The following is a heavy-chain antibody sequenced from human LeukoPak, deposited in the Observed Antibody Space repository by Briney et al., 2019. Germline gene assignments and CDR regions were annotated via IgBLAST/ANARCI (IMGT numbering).Heavy chain of an antibody. Sequence: GGSLRLSCAASGFTVSSNCMSWVRQAPGKGLEWVSVIYSGGSTYYADSVKGRFTISRDNSKNTLYLQMNSLRAEDTAVYYCARVSRVVVVPAASNGMDVWGQGTTVTVSS. CDR3: ARVSRVVVVPAASNGMDV. CDR2: IYSGGST. J-gene: IGHJ6*02. CDR1: GFTVSSNC. V-gene: IGHV3-53*01. D-gene: IGHD2-2*01.